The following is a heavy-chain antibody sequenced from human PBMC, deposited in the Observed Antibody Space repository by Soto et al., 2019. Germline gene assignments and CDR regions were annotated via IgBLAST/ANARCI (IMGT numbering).Heavy chain of an antibody. J-gene: IGHJ4*02. CDR3: AHSDVCGSYHHPSPFDY. CDR2: IYWNDDK. V-gene: IGHV2-5*01. Sequence: GLDLEWLALIYWNDDKRYSPSLKSRLTITKDTSKNQVVLTMTNMDPVDTATYYCAHSDVCGSYHHPSPFDYWGQGTRVTVSS. D-gene: IGHD3-16*02.